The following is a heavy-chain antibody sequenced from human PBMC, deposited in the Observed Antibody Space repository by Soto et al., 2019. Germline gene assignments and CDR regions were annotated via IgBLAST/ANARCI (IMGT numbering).Heavy chain of an antibody. V-gene: IGHV4-39*01. CDR2: IYYSGST. CDR1: GGSISSSSYY. D-gene: IGHD3-22*01. J-gene: IGHJ4*02. CDR3: ARHNYYYDSSGYPGGYYFDY. Sequence: SETLSLTCTVSGGSISSSSYYWGWIRQPPGKGLEWIGSIYYSGSTYYNPSLKSRVTISVDTSKNQFSLKLSSVTAADTAVYYCARHNYYYDSSGYPGGYYFDYWGQGTLVTVSS.